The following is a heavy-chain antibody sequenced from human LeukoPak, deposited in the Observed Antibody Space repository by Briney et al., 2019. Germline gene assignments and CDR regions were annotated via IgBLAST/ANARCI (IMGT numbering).Heavy chain of an antibody. CDR1: GYSFTSYW. D-gene: IGHD2-15*01. Sequence: GESLKISCKGSGYSFTSYWIGWVRQMPGKGLEWMGIIYPGDSGTRYSPSFQGQVTISADKSISTAYLQWSSLKASDTAMYYCARHGGHCSGGSCYSASRRGSDYWGQGTLVTVSS. J-gene: IGHJ4*02. V-gene: IGHV5-51*01. CDR2: IYPGDSGT. CDR3: ARHGGHCSGGSCYSASRRGSDY.